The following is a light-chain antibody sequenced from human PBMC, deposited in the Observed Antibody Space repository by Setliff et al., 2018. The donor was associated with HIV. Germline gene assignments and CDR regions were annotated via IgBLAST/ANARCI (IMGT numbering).Light chain of an antibody. CDR2: DVS. V-gene: IGLV2-14*03. J-gene: IGLJ1*01. CDR3: ASYTGTSTPYV. Sequence: QSVLTQPASVSGSPGQSITISCTGSSSDVGTYDYVSWYQQHPGKAPKLLIYDVSERPSGVSRHFSGSVSGNTASLTISGLQVEDEGDYYCASYTGTSTPYVFGSGTKVTVL. CDR1: SSDVGTYDY.